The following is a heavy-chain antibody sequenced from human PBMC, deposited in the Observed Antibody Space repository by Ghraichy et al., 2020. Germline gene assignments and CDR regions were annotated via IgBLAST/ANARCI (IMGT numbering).Heavy chain of an antibody. D-gene: IGHD6-13*01. Sequence: GGSLRLSCAASGFTFSSYGMHWVRQAPGKGLEWVAVIWYDGSNKYYADSVKGRFTISRDNSKNTLYLQMNSLRAEDTAVYYCARAKIAAAGTDYWGQGTLVTVSS. CDR2: IWYDGSNK. J-gene: IGHJ4*02. CDR3: ARAKIAAAGTDY. CDR1: GFTFSSYG. V-gene: IGHV3-33*01.